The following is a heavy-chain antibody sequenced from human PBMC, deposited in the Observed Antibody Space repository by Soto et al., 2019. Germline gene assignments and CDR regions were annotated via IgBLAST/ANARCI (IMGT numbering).Heavy chain of an antibody. J-gene: IGHJ3*02. Sequence: GGSLRLSCAASGFTFSNAWMSWVRQAPGKGLEWIGRIKSKTDGGTTDYAAPVKGRFTISRDDSKNTLYLQMNSLKTEDTAVYYCTTPRYCSGGSCLGAFDIWGQGTMVTVSS. D-gene: IGHD2-15*01. CDR3: TTPRYCSGGSCLGAFDI. CDR1: GFTFSNAW. V-gene: IGHV3-15*01. CDR2: IKSKTDGGTT.